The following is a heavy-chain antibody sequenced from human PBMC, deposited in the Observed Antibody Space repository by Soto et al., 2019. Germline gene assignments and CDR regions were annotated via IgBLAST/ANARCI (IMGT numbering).Heavy chain of an antibody. CDR3: ARHSIQAGLFDS. D-gene: IGHD2-2*02. Sequence: PGGSLRLSCTASGFTVSNSFLSWVRQAPGKGLVWVSAIFGGGDTYYSDSVKGRFTISRDNSRNTMYLQMTSVRAEDTAVYYCARHSIQAGLFDSWGQGTLVTVSS. CDR2: IFGGGDT. V-gene: IGHV3-66*04. CDR1: GFTVSNSF. J-gene: IGHJ4*02.